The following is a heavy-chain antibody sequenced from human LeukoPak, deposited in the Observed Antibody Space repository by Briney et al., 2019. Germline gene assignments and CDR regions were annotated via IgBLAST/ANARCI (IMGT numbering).Heavy chain of an antibody. CDR1: GGSISRNS. Sequence: SETLSLTCTVSGGSISRNSWNWIRQSPGEGLEWIGYVDYSGSINYNPSLTSRVTISLDTSKTHFSLKLSSVTAADTAVYYCARRLVFAGVYYFDYWGQGTLVTVSS. CDR3: ARRLVFAGVYYFDY. V-gene: IGHV4-59*01. D-gene: IGHD2-21*01. CDR2: VDYSGSI. J-gene: IGHJ4*02.